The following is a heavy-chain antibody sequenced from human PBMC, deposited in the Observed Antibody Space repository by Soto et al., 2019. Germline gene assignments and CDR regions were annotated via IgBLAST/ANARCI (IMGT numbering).Heavy chain of an antibody. CDR3: ARAAVVVQAAMTNWFDP. J-gene: IGHJ5*02. V-gene: IGHV1-69*12. CDR1: GGTFSSYA. Sequence: QVQLVQSGAEVKKPGSSVKVSCKASGGTFSSYAISWVRQAPGQGLEWMGGIIPMFGTANYAQKFQGRVKITADESRSTAYTELSSVRYEDTSVYYCARAAVVVQAAMTNWFDPWGQGTLVTVCS. CDR2: IIPMFGTA. D-gene: IGHD2-2*01.